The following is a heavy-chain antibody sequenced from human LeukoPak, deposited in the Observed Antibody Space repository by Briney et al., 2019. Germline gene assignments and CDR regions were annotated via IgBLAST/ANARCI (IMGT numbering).Heavy chain of an antibody. CDR2: ITDSGRKT. D-gene: IGHD3-10*01. CDR3: AKITMATTPNF. Sequence: QPGGSLRLSCTASGFTFSSYAMNWVRQASGKGLEWVSGITDSGRKTYYADSVKGRFSISRDNSRNTLYLQMSDQRAEDTAVYYCAKITMATTPNFWGQGTLVTVSS. V-gene: IGHV3-23*01. J-gene: IGHJ4*02. CDR1: GFTFSSYA.